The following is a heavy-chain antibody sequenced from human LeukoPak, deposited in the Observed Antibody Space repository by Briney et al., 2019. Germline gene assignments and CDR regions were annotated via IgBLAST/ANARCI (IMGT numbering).Heavy chain of an antibody. CDR2: ISTSGRT. CDR1: GGSINSGRYY. D-gene: IGHD6-19*01. CDR3: ARDRPTGYSSGWHTPRIDAFDI. J-gene: IGHJ3*02. V-gene: IGHV4-61*09. Sequence: PSETLSLTCTVSGGSINSGRYYWSWIRQPAGRGLEWIGHISTSGRTSYSPSLKSRVTISVDTSKNQFSLKLSSVTAADTAVYYCARDRPTGYSSGWHTPRIDAFDIWGQGTMVTVSS.